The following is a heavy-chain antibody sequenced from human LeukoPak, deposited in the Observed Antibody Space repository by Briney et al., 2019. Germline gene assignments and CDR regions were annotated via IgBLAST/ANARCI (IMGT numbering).Heavy chain of an antibody. CDR1: GYTFTSYD. CDR2: MNPKSGNT. Sequence: ASVKVSCKASGYTFTSYDINWVRQATGQGLEWMGWMNPKSGNTGYAQKFQGRVTMTRNTSMSTAYMELSSLRSEDTAVYYCARDGRAAAGTDWFDPWGQGTLVTVSS. D-gene: IGHD6-13*01. V-gene: IGHV1-8*01. CDR3: ARDGRAAAGTDWFDP. J-gene: IGHJ5*02.